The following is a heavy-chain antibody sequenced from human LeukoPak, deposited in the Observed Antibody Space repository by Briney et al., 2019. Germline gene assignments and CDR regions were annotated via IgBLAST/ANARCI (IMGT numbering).Heavy chain of an antibody. V-gene: IGHV1-69*13. J-gene: IGHJ5*02. CDR2: IIPIFGTA. CDR3: ARGGCSSTSCYATPGVWFDP. D-gene: IGHD2-2*01. Sequence: ASAKVSCKASGGTFSSYAISWVRQAPGQGLEWMGGIIPIFGTANYAQKFQGRVTITADESTSTAYMELSSLRSEDTAVYYCARGGCSSTSCYATPGVWFDPWGQGTLVTVSS. CDR1: GGTFSSYA.